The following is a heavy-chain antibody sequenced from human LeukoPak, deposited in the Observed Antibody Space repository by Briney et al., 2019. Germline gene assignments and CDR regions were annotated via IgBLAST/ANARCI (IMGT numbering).Heavy chain of an antibody. CDR2: IYNGGII. V-gene: IGHV4-4*07. Sequence: SETLSLTCTVSGDSISRYYWSWIRQPAGKGLEWIGRIYNGGIITYNPSLKSRVTMSIDTSNNQFSLRLRFVTAADTAVYYCARAAWSNPVLRFLEWLSPGYMDVWGKGTTVTVSS. J-gene: IGHJ6*03. CDR1: GDSISRYY. CDR3: ARAAWSNPVLRFLEWLSPGYMDV. D-gene: IGHD3-3*01.